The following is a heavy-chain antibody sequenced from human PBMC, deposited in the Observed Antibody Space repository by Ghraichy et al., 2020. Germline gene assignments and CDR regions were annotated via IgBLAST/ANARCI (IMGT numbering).Heavy chain of an antibody. CDR3: AYSPRRYISGNYYSTFDY. CDR1: GFSFRTIGVG. V-gene: IGHV2-5*01. Sequence: SGPTLVKPTQTLTLTCTFSGFSFRTIGVGVGWIRQPPGKALEWLALIYWNDDEYYSPSLKSRLAITKYTSKNQVVLSMTNMDPVETATYYCAYSPRRYISGNYYSTFDYWGQGTLVTVSS. CDR2: IYWNDDE. J-gene: IGHJ4*02. D-gene: IGHD3-10*01.